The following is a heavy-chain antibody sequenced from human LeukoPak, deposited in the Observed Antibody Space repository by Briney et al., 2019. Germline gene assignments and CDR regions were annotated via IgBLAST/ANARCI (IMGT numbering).Heavy chain of an antibody. D-gene: IGHD6-13*01. J-gene: IGHJ4*02. V-gene: IGHV3-53*01. CDR1: GFTVSSNY. CDR3: ARTPGSSSWFPYYFYY. CDR2: IYCGGST. Sequence: GGSLRLSCAASGFTVSSNYMSWVRQAPGKGLEWVSVIYCGGSTYYADSVKGRFTISRDNSKNTLYLQMNSLRAEDTAVYYCARTPGSSSWFPYYFYYWGQGTLVTVSS.